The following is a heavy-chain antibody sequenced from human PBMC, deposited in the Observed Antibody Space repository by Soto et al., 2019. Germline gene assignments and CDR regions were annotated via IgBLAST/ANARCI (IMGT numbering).Heavy chain of an antibody. CDR1: GFTFSSYW. J-gene: IGHJ4*02. CDR2: IKQDGSEK. D-gene: IGHD6-13*01. Sequence: PGGSLRLSCAASGFTFSSYWMSWVRQAPGKGLEWVANIKQDGSEKYYVDSVKGRFTISRDNAKNSLYLQMNSLRAEDTAVYYCASTGDSHDYLDYWGQGTLVTVPQ. CDR3: ASTGDSHDYLDY. V-gene: IGHV3-7*01.